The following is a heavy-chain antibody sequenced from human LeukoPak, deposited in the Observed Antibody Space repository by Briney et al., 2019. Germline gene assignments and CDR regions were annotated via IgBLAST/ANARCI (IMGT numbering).Heavy chain of an antibody. CDR2: IIPIFGTA. Sequence: SVKVSCKASGGTFSSYAISWVRQAPGQGLEWMGGIIPIFGTANYAQKFQGRVTITADESTSTAYMELSSLRSEDTAVYYCARDVNAYSYGPNGFDYWGQGTLVTVSS. CDR3: ARDVNAYSYGPNGFDY. V-gene: IGHV1-69*13. CDR1: GGTFSSYA. J-gene: IGHJ4*02. D-gene: IGHD5-18*01.